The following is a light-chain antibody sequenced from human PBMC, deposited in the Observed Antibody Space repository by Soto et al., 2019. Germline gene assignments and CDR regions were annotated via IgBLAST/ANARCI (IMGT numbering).Light chain of an antibody. CDR1: QSVLYSSNNNNY. CDR2: WAS. CDR3: HQYINAPWT. Sequence: DVVMTQSPDSLAVSLGERATINCKSSQSVLYSSNNNNYLSWYQQKPGQPPKLLISWASTRESGVPDRFSGSGSGKDFTLTISSLQAEDVAIYYCHQYINAPWTFGQGNKVEIK. V-gene: IGKV4-1*01. J-gene: IGKJ1*01.